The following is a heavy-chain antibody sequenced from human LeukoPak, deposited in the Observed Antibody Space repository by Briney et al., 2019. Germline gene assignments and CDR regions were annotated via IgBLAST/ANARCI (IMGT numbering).Heavy chain of an antibody. CDR3: ARDRGYGSATYPFDP. J-gene: IGHJ5*02. D-gene: IGHD3-10*01. CDR1: GFTFSDYY. CDR2: ISSGGSTI. Sequence: GSLRLSCAASGFTFSDYYMSWIRQAPGKGLEWVSYISSGGSTIDYADSVKGRFTIYRDNAKNSLYLQMNSLRAEDTAVYYCARDRGYGSATYPFDPWGQGTLVTVSS. V-gene: IGHV3-11*04.